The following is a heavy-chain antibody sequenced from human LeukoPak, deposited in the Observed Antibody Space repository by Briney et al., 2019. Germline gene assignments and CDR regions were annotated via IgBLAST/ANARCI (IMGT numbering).Heavy chain of an antibody. CDR2: IYSGGST. Sequence: GGSLRPSCAASGFTVSTNYMSWVRQPQGKGLEWVSVIYSGGSTYYADSVKGRFTISRDKSKNTLYLQMNSLRADDTAVYHCARDLVGVPAAIGYWGQGTLVTVSS. CDR1: GFTVSTNY. J-gene: IGHJ4*02. D-gene: IGHD2-2*01. V-gene: IGHV3-53*01. CDR3: ARDLVGVPAAIGY.